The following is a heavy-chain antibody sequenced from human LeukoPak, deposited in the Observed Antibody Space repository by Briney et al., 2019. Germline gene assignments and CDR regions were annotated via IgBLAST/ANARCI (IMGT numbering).Heavy chain of an antibody. V-gene: IGHV3-30-3*01. CDR2: ISYDESNK. CDR3: ASLTNPGY. J-gene: IGHJ4*02. CDR1: GFTFSSYA. D-gene: IGHD3-9*01. Sequence: PGGSLRLSCAASGFTFSSYAMHWVRQAPGKGLEWVAVISYDESNKYYADSVKGRFTISRDNSKNTLYLQMNSLRAEDTAVYYCASLTNPGYWGQGTLVTVSS.